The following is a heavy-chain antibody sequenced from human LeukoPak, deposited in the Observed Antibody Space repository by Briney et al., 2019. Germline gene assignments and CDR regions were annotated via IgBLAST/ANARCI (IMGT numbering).Heavy chain of an antibody. J-gene: IGHJ4*02. CDR2: ITGSGGST. D-gene: IGHD2-15*01. V-gene: IGHV3-23*01. CDR3: AKGQLESCRGSRCYAFDY. CDR1: GFTFSSYA. Sequence: QPGGSLRLSCAASGFTFSSYAMSWVRQAPGKRLEWVSVITGSGGSTYYADSVKGRFTISRDNSKNTLYLQMNSLRGEDTAIYYCAKGQLESCRGSRCYAFDYWGQGTLVTVSS.